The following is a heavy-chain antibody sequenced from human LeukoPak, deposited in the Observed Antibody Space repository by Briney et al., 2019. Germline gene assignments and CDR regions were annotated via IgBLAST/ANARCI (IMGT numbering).Heavy chain of an antibody. Sequence: SETLSLTCAVYGGSFSGYYWSWIRQPPGKGLEWIGEINHSGSTNYNPSLKSRVTISVDTSKNQFSLKLSSVTAADTAVYYCAREGSAFDIWGQGTMVTVSS. CDR3: AREGSAFDI. CDR2: INHSGST. J-gene: IGHJ3*02. CDR1: GGSFSGYY. V-gene: IGHV4-34*01.